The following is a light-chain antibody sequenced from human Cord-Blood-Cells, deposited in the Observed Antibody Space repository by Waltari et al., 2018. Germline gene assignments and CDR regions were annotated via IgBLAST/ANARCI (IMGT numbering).Light chain of an antibody. CDR1: QDINNY. CDR3: QQYDNLPLT. J-gene: IGKJ3*01. V-gene: IGKV1-33*01. Sequence: DMQMTKPPSPLSASVGGRVTITCQASQDINNYLNWYQQKPGKAPKLLIYDASNLETGVPARFSGSGSGTDFTFTISSLQPEDIATYYCQQYDNLPLTFGPGTKVDIK. CDR2: DAS.